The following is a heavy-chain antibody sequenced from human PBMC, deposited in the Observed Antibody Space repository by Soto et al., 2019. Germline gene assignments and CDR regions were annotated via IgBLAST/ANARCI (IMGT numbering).Heavy chain of an antibody. J-gene: IGHJ6*02. CDR2: INPNSGGT. CDR1: GYTFTGYY. Sequence: EASVKVSCKASGYTFTGYYMHWVRQAPGQGLEWMGWINPNSGGTNYAQKFQGWVTMTRDTSISTAYMELSRLRSDDTAVYYCARSRYCSSTSCYLHYGMDVWGQGTTVTVSS. V-gene: IGHV1-2*04. CDR3: ARSRYCSSTSCYLHYGMDV. D-gene: IGHD2-2*01.